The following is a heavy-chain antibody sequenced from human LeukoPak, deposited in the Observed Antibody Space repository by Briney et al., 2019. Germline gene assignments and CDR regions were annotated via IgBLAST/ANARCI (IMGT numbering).Heavy chain of an antibody. J-gene: IGHJ4*02. CDR3: ARHEFSSGSGSYTIDY. D-gene: IGHD3-10*01. Sequence: GESLRISCKGSGYSFTSYWIGWVRQMPGKGLEWMGIIYPGDSDTRYSPSFQGQVTISADKSISTAYLQWSSLKASDTAMYYCARHEFSSGSGSYTIDYWGQGTLVTVSS. CDR2: IYPGDSDT. CDR1: GYSFTSYW. V-gene: IGHV5-51*01.